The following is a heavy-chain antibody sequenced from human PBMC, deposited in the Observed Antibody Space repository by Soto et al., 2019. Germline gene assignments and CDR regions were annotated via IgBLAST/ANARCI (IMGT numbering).Heavy chain of an antibody. V-gene: IGHV1-69*13. J-gene: IGHJ6*02. D-gene: IGHD2-2*01. Sequence: SVKVSCEACGGSFSSYAISWVRQVPGQGLEWMGGIIPIFGTANYAQKFQGRVTITADESTSTVYMELSSLRSEDTAVYYCARGLYCITSSCPRPYYNFGMDLWGQGTTVTVSS. CDR3: ARGLYCITSSCPRPYYNFGMDL. CDR1: GGSFSSYA. CDR2: IIPIFGTA.